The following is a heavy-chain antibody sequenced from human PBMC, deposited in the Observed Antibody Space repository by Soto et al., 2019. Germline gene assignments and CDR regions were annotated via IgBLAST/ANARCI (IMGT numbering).Heavy chain of an antibody. CDR2: IYGSGRLYASGTT. Sequence: QVQLQESGPGLVRPSETLSLTCTVSGGSISEFYWSWIRQPAGKGMERIGRIYGSGRLYASGTTNHNPSHRSRITMSVDMSKNQVSLKLTSVTAAGTAVYYCVRGGGRDTRSRYYYNGMDVWGQGTTVTVSS. CDR3: VRGGGRDTRSRYYYNGMDV. D-gene: IGHD3-10*01. V-gene: IGHV4-4*07. J-gene: IGHJ6*02. CDR1: GGSISEFY.